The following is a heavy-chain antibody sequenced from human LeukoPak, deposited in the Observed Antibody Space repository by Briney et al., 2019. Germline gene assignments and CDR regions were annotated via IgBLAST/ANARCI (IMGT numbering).Heavy chain of an antibody. Sequence: GGSLRLSCTASGFILNTYAMSWVRQAPGKGLEWVPAMSGSGGVGYYADSVKGRFTISRDNAKNSLYLQMNSLRAEDTAVYYCARPIDYWGQGTLVTVSS. J-gene: IGHJ4*02. V-gene: IGHV3-21*01. CDR3: ARPIDY. CDR2: MSGSGGVG. CDR1: GFILNTYA.